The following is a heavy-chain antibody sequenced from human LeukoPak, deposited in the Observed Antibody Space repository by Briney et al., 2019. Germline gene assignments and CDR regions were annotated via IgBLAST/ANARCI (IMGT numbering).Heavy chain of an antibody. CDR3: ARIDSGGYYYEVYDAFDI. Sequence: SETLSLTCTVSGGSISSSSYYWGWIRQPPGKGLEWIGSIYYSGSTYYNPSLKSRVTISVDTSKNQFSLKLSSVTAADTAVYYCARIDSGGYYYEVYDAFDIWGQGTMVTVSS. CDR1: GGSISSSSYY. J-gene: IGHJ3*02. V-gene: IGHV4-39*07. D-gene: IGHD3-22*01. CDR2: IYYSGST.